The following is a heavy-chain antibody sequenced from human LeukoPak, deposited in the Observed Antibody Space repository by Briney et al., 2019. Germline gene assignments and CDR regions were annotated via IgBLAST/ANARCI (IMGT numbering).Heavy chain of an antibody. CDR2: IYYSGNT. V-gene: IGHV4-39*07. J-gene: IGHJ5*02. D-gene: IGHD3-16*02. Sequence: SETLSLTCSVSGGSIRSTTYYWGWIRQPPGKRLEWIESIYYSGNTYYSPSLMSRVTISVDTSKNQFSLKLSSVTAADTAVYYCARGGGYDYVWGSYRYQAWFDPWGQGTLVTVSS. CDR3: ARGGGYDYVWGSYRYQAWFDP. CDR1: GGSIRSTTYY.